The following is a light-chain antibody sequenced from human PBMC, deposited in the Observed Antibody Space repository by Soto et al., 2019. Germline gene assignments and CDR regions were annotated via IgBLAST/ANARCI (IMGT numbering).Light chain of an antibody. CDR2: AAS. Sequence: EIVSTQSPGTLSLSPGERATLSCRASQSVSSSFLVWYQQKPGQAPRLLIYAASSRATGIPDRFSGSGSGTDFTLTISRLEPEDFAVYYCQQYGSSPLTFGGGTKVEIK. J-gene: IGKJ4*01. CDR3: QQYGSSPLT. V-gene: IGKV3-20*01. CDR1: QSVSSSF.